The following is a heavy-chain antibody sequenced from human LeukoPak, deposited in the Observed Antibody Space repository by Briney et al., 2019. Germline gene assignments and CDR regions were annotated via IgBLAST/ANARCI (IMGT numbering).Heavy chain of an antibody. CDR1: GFNLRSYR. Sequence: GEALILSCAAYGFNLRSYRMRWVPQTPGKGLGWVDSIEREGRESKDVHCVKGRFSIYRDNTKNSLYLQINSLRAEYTAVYYCARQYSGSLLFFDYWGQGILVTVSS. V-gene: IGHV3-7*01. D-gene: IGHD1-26*01. J-gene: IGHJ4*02. CDR2: IEREGRES. CDR3: ARQYSGSLLFFDY.